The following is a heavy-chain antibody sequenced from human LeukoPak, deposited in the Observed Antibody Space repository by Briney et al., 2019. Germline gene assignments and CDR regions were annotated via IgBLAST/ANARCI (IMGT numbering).Heavy chain of an antibody. J-gene: IGHJ5*02. CDR1: GYTFTSYG. CDR3: ARELEDYYGSGMGPNLFDP. V-gene: IGHV1-18*01. Sequence: ASVKLSCKASGYTFTSYGISWVRQAPGQGLEWMGWISAYNGNTNYAQKLQCRVTMTTDTSTSTAYMELRSLRSDDTAVYYCARELEDYYGSGMGPNLFDPWGQGTLVTVSS. CDR2: ISAYNGNT. D-gene: IGHD3-10*01.